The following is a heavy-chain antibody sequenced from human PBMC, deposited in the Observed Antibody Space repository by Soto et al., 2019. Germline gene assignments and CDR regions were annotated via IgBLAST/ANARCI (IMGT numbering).Heavy chain of an antibody. CDR3: TIGIAVADSDY. V-gene: IGHV4-39*01. Sequence: SETLSLTCTVSGCSISSSSYYWGWIRQPPGKGLEWIGSIYYSGSTYYNPSLKSRVTISVDTSKNQFSLKLSSVTAADTAVYYCTIGIAVADSDYWGQGTLVTVSS. D-gene: IGHD6-19*01. CDR1: GCSISSSSYY. J-gene: IGHJ4*02. CDR2: IYYSGST.